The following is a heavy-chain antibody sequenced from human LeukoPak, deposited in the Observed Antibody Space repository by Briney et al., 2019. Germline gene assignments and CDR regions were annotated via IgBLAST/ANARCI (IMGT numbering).Heavy chain of an antibody. V-gene: IGHV3-30*02. J-gene: IGHJ4*02. CDR3: ARDSGYYGLAFDY. Sequence: GGSLRLSCAASGFTFSNYGMLWVRQAPGKGLEWVALIRFDGSNKYYADSVKGRFTISRDNSKNTLYLQMNSLRSEDTAVYYCARDSGYYGLAFDYWGQGTLVTVSS. CDR1: GFTFSNYG. CDR2: IRFDGSNK. D-gene: IGHD3-22*01.